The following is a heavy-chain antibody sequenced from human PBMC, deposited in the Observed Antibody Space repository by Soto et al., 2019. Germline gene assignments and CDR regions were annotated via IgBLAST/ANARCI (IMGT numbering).Heavy chain of an antibody. J-gene: IGHJ5*02. CDR1: GYTFTNYG. Sequence: ASVKVSCKASGYTFTNYGITWVRQAPGQGLEWMGWISAYNGNTNYTQRLQGRVTMTTDTSTSTAYMELRGLRSDDTAVYCCARDASYGYVGWFDPWGQGTLVTVSS. D-gene: IGHD5-18*01. CDR2: ISAYNGNT. V-gene: IGHV1-18*01. CDR3: ARDASYGYVGWFDP.